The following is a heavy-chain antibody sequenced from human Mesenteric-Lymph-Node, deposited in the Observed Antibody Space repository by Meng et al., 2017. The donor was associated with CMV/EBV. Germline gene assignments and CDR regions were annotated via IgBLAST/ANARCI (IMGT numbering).Heavy chain of an antibody. Sequence: ASVKVSCKVSGYTLTELSMHWVRQAPGKGLEWMGGFDPEDGETIYAQKFQGRVTMTEDTSTDTVHMELSSLRSKDTAVYYCATDLSCSSTRCYRRDALDVWGQGTMVTVSS. J-gene: IGHJ3*01. CDR3: ATDLSCSSTRCYRRDALDV. V-gene: IGHV1-24*01. CDR2: FDPEDGET. D-gene: IGHD2-2*02. CDR1: GYTLTELS.